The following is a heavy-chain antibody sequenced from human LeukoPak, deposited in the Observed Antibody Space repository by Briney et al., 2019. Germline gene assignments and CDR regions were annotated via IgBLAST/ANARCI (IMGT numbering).Heavy chain of an antibody. CDR2: ISTTGSTV. CDR1: GFSFGGYE. CDR3: AKAFPHYYESSHGMDA. D-gene: IGHD3-22*01. V-gene: IGHV3-48*03. J-gene: IGHJ6*02. Sequence: PGGSLRLSCAASGFSFGGYEMNWVRQAPGKGLEWVSYISTTGSTVYYADSVEGRFTISRDNAKNLLYLQMNSLRAEDAAVYYCAKAFPHYYESSHGMDAWGQGTTVTVSS.